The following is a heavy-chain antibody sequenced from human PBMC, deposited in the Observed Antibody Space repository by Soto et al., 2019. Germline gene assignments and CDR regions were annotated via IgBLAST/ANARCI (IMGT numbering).Heavy chain of an antibody. CDR3: ARLPLYCSSTSCDMDV. CDR2: IYYSGST. CDR1: GGSISSYY. V-gene: IGHV4-59*08. D-gene: IGHD2-2*01. Sequence: SETLSLTCTVSGGSISSYYWSWIRQPPGKGLEWIGYIYYSGSTNYNPSLKSRVTISVDTSKNQFSLKLSSVTAADTAVYYCARLPLYCSSTSCDMDVWGKGTTVTVSS. J-gene: IGHJ6*03.